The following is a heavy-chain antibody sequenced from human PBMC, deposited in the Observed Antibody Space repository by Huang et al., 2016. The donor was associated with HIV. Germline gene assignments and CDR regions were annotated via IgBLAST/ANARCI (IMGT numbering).Heavy chain of an antibody. V-gene: IGHV3-30-3*01. Sequence: QVQLVESGGGVVQPGTSLRLSCAASGFTFSNYAMNWVRQAPGKGLEWGAVISNEGSTKYYADSVKGRLTISRDNSKNTVYLQMNSLRAEDTAVYYCARSEPSRYYFDYWGQGTLVTVSS. CDR1: GFTFSNYA. J-gene: IGHJ4*02. CDR3: ARSEPSRYYFDY. CDR2: ISNEGSTK.